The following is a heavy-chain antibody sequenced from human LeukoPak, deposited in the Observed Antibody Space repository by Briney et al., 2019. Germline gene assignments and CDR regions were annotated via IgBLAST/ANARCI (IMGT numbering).Heavy chain of an antibody. J-gene: IGHJ6*03. Sequence: PGGSLRLSCTASGFTFGDHALSWFRQAPGKGLEWVGFIRSKAYGGTTEYAASVKGRFTISRDDSKSIAYLQMNSLKTEDTAVYYCSRGYYFDSSGGWGNYYYMDVWGKGTTVTVSS. CDR2: IRSKAYGGTT. D-gene: IGHD3-22*01. CDR3: SRGYYFDSSGGWGNYYYMDV. CDR1: GFTFGDHA. V-gene: IGHV3-49*03.